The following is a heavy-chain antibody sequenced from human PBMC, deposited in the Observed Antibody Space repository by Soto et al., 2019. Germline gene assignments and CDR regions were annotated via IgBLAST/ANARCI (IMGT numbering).Heavy chain of an antibody. CDR2: ISGSGGST. CDR3: AKEWYSSGWPFDY. D-gene: IGHD6-19*01. V-gene: IGHV3-23*01. Sequence: PGGSLILSCAASGFTFSSYAMSWVRKAPGKGLEWVSAISGSGGSTYYADSVKGRFTISRDNSKNTLYLQMNSLRAEDTAVYYCAKEWYSSGWPFDYWGQGTLVTVSS. J-gene: IGHJ4*02. CDR1: GFTFSSYA.